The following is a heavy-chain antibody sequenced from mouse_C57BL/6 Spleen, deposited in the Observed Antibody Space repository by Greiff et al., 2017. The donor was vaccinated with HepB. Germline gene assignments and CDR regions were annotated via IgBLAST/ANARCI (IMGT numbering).Heavy chain of an antibody. Sequence: VQLQQPGAELVRPGSSVKLSCKASGYTFTSYWMHWVKQRPIQGLEWIGNIDPSDSETHYNQKFKDKATLTVDKSSSTAYMQLSSLTSEDSAVYYCARPGLRLNYLDYWGQGTTLTVSS. V-gene: IGHV1-52*01. CDR1: GYTFTSYW. CDR2: IDPSDSET. J-gene: IGHJ2*01. D-gene: IGHD2-4*01. CDR3: ARPGLRLNYLDY.